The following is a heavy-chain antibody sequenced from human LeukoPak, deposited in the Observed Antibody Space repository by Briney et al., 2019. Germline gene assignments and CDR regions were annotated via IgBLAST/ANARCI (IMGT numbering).Heavy chain of an antibody. V-gene: IGHV3-33*01. CDR3: ARDSRGGWSGYFDF. CDR1: GFIFSSYG. J-gene: IGHJ4*02. Sequence: GGSLRLSCAASGFIFSSYGMYWVRQAPGKGLEWVAVIWHDGSAEFYADSVKGRFSISRDDSNNTVYLQMNSLRAEDTALYYCARDSRGGWSGYFDFWGQGTLVTVPS. CDR2: IWHDGSAE. D-gene: IGHD6-19*01.